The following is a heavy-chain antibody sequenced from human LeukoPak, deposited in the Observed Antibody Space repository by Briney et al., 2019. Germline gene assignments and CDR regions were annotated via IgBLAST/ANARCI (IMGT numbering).Heavy chain of an antibody. J-gene: IGHJ3*02. CDR1: GFTVSSNY. CDR2: ISGSGGST. CDR3: AREPVTVTTLGAFDI. V-gene: IGHV3-23*01. D-gene: IGHD4-11*01. Sequence: GGSLRLSCAASGFTVSSNYMSWVRQAPGRGLEWVSAISGSGGSTYYADSVKGRFTISRDNSKNTLYLQMNSLRAEDTAVYYCAREPVTVTTLGAFDIWGQGTMVTVSS.